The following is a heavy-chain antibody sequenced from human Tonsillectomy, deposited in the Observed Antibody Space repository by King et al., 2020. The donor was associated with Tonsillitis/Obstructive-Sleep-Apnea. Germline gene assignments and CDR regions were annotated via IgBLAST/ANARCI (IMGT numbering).Heavy chain of an antibody. CDR3: ATDRVYGTYYYDGSGSGDAFDI. Sequence: FQLVQSGAEVKKPGASVKVSCKVSGYSLTELSMHWVRQAPGKGLEWMGGFDPEDGETIYAQKFQGRVTMTEDASTDTAYMELSSLISEDTAVYYCATDRVYGTYYYDGSGSGDAFDIWGQGTMVTVSS. J-gene: IGHJ3*02. V-gene: IGHV1-24*01. CDR2: FDPEDGET. D-gene: IGHD3-22*01. CDR1: GYSLTELS.